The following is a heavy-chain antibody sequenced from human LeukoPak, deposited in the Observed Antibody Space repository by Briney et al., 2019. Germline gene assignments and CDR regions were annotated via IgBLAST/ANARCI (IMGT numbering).Heavy chain of an antibody. CDR3: AKAPYGDYTLDFDY. CDR2: INWNGGST. CDR1: GFTFDDYG. Sequence: PGGSLRLSCAASGFTFDDYGMSWVRLAPGKGLGWVSGINWNGGSTGYADSVKGRFTISRDNAKNSLYLQMNSLRADDTAVYYCAKAPYGDYTLDFDYWGQGTLVTVSS. V-gene: IGHV3-20*04. D-gene: IGHD4-17*01. J-gene: IGHJ4*02.